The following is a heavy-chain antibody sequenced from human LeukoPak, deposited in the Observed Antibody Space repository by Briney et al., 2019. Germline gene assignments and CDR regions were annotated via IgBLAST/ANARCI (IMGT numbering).Heavy chain of an antibody. D-gene: IGHD3-10*01. V-gene: IGHV3-21*01. CDR1: GVTFSSYS. CDR2: ISSRSTYI. Sequence: GGSLRLSCAASGVTFSSYSMNWVRQAPGKGLEWVSSISSRSTYIYYADSVKGRFTISRDNAKNSLYLQMNSLRAEDTAVYYCAKDHDYYGLESYWGQGTLVTVSS. J-gene: IGHJ4*02. CDR3: AKDHDYYGLESY.